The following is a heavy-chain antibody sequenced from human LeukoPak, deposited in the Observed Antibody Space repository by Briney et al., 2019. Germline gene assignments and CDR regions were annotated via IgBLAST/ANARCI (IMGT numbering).Heavy chain of an antibody. CDR3: ARDMAVADAFHI. CDR2: INPNSGGT. J-gene: IGHJ3*02. CDR1: GYTFKDYY. V-gene: IGHV1-2*02. D-gene: IGHD6-19*01. Sequence: ASVTVSFTASGYTFKDYYIHWVRQAPGQGLEWMGWINPNSGGTKYSQNFQGRVTMTRDTSISTAYMDLSRLRSDDTAVYYCARDMAVADAFHIWGQGTRLTVSS.